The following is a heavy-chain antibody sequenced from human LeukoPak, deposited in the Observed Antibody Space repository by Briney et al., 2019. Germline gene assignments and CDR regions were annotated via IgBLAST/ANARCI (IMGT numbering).Heavy chain of an antibody. J-gene: IGHJ6*02. CDR1: GFTFDDYA. CDR2: ISWNSGSI. Sequence: PGRSLRLSCAASGFTFDDYAMHWVRQAPGKGLEWVSGISWNSGSIGYADSVKGRFTISRDNAKNSLYLQMNSLRAEDTALYYCAKDIGEFYGMDVWGQGTTVTVSS. CDR3: AKDIGEFYGMDV. V-gene: IGHV3-9*01.